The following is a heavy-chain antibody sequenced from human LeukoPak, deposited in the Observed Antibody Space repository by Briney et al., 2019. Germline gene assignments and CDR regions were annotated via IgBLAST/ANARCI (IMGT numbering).Heavy chain of an antibody. CDR1: GYTFTNAW. V-gene: IGHV3-15*01. J-gene: IGHJ6*02. CDR3: TTDYNKLSGSYQREAWSFYYYGMDV. Sequence: AGGSLRLSCAASGYTFTNAWMSGVRQAPGEGREWVGRIKSKTDGGTTEYAEPVKGRFSISRDDSKNTLYLQMNSLKTEDTAVYYCTTDYNKLSGSYQREAWSFYYYGMDVWGQGTTVTVSS. D-gene: IGHD1-26*01. CDR2: IKSKTDGGTT.